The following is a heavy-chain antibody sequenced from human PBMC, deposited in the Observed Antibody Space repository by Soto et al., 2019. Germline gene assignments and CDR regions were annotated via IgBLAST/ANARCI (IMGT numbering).Heavy chain of an antibody. J-gene: IGHJ4*01. CDR3: ARGIVETTKGHFDY. CDR1: GGSFSNYY. V-gene: IGHV4-34*01. CDR2: INHSGRT. Sequence: SETLSLTCAVYGGSFSNYYWNWIRRPPGKGLEWIGEINHSGRTNYNPSLKSRLTISVDTSKNQFSLQLTSVTAADTAVYYCARGIVETTKGHFDYWGHGTLVTVSS. D-gene: IGHD1-26*01.